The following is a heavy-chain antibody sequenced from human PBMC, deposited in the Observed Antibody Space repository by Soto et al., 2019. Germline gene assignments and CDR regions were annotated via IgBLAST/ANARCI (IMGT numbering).Heavy chain of an antibody. CDR2: ISWNSGSI. CDR1: GFTFDDYA. J-gene: IGHJ3*02. CDR3: AKVLHGDYADAFDI. V-gene: IGHV3-9*01. D-gene: IGHD4-17*01. Sequence: GGSLRLSCAASGFTFDDYAMHWVRQAPGKGLEWVSGISWNSGSIGYADSVKGRFTISRDNAKNSLYLQMNSLRAEDTALYYCAKVLHGDYADAFDIWGQGTMVTVSS.